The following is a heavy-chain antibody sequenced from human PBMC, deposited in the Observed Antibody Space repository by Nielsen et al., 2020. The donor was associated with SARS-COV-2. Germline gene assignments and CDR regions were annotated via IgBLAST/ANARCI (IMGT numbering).Heavy chain of an antibody. V-gene: IGHV4-59*01. CDR3: ARVVPAFLYFDY. J-gene: IGHJ4*02. CDR1: GGSISSYY. CDR2: IYYSGST. D-gene: IGHD2-2*01. Sequence: LETLSLTCTVSGGSISSYYWSWIRQPPGKGLEWIGYIYYSGSTNYNPSLKSRVTISVDTSKNQFSLKLSSVTAADTAVYYCARVVPAFLYFDYWGQGTLVTVSS.